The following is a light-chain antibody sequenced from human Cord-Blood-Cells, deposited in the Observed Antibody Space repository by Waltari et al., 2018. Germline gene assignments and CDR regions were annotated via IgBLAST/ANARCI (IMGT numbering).Light chain of an antibody. Sequence: QSALTQPASVSGSPGQSLTIPCTGTSSDVGVYNYVPWYQQHPGKAPKLMIYEVSNRPSGVSNRFSGSKSGNTASLTISGLQAEDEADYYCSSYTSSSTVVFGGGTKLTVL. CDR1: SSDVGVYNY. CDR2: EVS. V-gene: IGLV2-14*01. CDR3: SSYTSSSTVV. J-gene: IGLJ2*01.